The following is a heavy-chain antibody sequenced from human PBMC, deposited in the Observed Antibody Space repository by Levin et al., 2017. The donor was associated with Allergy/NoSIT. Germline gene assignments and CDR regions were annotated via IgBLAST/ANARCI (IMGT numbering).Heavy chain of an antibody. D-gene: IGHD6-19*01. CDR3: ARVGSEAGAFDI. CDR2: IYYSGST. CDR1: GGSISSYY. V-gene: IGHV4-59*01. J-gene: IGHJ3*02. Sequence: PGGSLRLSCTVSGGSISSYYWSWIRQPPGKGLEWIGYIYYSGSTNYNPSLKSRVTISVDTSKNQFSLKLSSVTAADTAVYYCARVGSEAGAFDIWGQGTMVTVSS.